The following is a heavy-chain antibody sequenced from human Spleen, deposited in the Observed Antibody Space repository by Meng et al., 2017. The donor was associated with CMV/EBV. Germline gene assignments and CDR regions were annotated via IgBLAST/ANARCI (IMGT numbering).Heavy chain of an antibody. D-gene: IGHD6-19*01. J-gene: IGHJ4*02. CDR3: VAEADY. CDR2: TDHRGRT. CDR1: NGPLSDFY. Sequence: SRTLSLNCGVSNGPLSDFYWTWIRQLPNKGLEWIGQTDHRGRTKYNPSLMSRVAISIDTSKSQFSLRLTSVTAADTAVYYCVAEADYWGQGTQVTVSS. V-gene: IGHV4-34*01.